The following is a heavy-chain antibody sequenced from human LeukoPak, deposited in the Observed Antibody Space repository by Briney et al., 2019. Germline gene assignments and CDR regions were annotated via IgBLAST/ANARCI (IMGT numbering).Heavy chain of an antibody. CDR3: ARTYRMVVSGSARNYYYMDV. J-gene: IGHJ6*03. Sequence: GPALVKPTQSLTLTCTFSGFSLSTSGLCVSWIRQAPGKALEWLARIDWVHERLYSTSLKTSLTISKDTSKNQVVLTMTNIDPADTATYFCARTYRMVVSGSARNYYYMDVWGKRTTVTVSS. D-gene: IGHD3-10*01. CDR1: GFSLSTSGLC. CDR2: IDWVHER. V-gene: IGHV2-70*17.